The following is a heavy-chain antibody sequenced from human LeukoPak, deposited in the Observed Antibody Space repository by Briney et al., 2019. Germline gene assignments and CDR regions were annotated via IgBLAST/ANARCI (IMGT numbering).Heavy chain of an antibody. V-gene: IGHV3-23*01. CDR1: GFTFSSYS. Sequence: GGSLRLSCAASGFTFSSYSMNWVRQAPGKGLEWVSAISGSGGSTYYADSVKGRFTISRDNSKNTLYLQMNSLRAEDTAVYYCAKGGLNGNWFDPWGQGTLVTVSS. D-gene: IGHD3/OR15-3a*01. CDR3: AKGGLNGNWFDP. CDR2: ISGSGGST. J-gene: IGHJ5*02.